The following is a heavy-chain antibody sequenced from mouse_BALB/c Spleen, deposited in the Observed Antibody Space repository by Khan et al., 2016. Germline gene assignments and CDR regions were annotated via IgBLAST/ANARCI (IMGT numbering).Heavy chain of an antibody. CDR2: INPYDGDT. V-gene: IGHV1-37*01. J-gene: IGHJ3*01. CDR3: GYTTITTWFAY. CDR1: GYSFTGYF. D-gene: IGHD2-4*01. Sequence: VQLKESGPELVKPGASVKLSCKASGYSFTGYFMNWVRQSHGKSLEWIGSINPYDGDTFYTQKFKGKATLTVDKSYSTANMQLLNMRAEDSEVSYCGYTTITTWFAYWGQGTPVTVSA.